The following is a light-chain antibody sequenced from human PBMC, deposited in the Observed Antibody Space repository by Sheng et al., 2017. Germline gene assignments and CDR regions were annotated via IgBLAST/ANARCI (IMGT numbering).Light chain of an antibody. CDR1: QSVGAY. Sequence: EIVLTQSPGTLSLSPGERATLSCWAIQSVGAYLAWYQHKPGQAPRLLIYGASSRATGIPDRFSGSGSGADFTLTISRLEPEDFAIYYCQQYGTSPWTFGQGTKVEIK. CDR2: GAS. J-gene: IGKJ1*01. V-gene: IGKV3-20*01. CDR3: QQYGTSPWT.